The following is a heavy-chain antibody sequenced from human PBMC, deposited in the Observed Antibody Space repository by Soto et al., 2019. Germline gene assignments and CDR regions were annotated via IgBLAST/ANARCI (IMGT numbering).Heavy chain of an antibody. Sequence: QLQLQESGSGLVKPSQTLSLTCAVSGGSISSGGYSWIWSRQPPGKGLEWIGYIYHSGSTYYNPSLKSRVTISVDRSKNQFSLKLSSVTAADTAVYYCARAGGLGAVAADYWGQGTLVTVSS. CDR3: ARAGGLGAVAADY. CDR2: IYHSGST. J-gene: IGHJ4*02. CDR1: GGSISSGGYS. D-gene: IGHD6-19*01. V-gene: IGHV4-30-2*01.